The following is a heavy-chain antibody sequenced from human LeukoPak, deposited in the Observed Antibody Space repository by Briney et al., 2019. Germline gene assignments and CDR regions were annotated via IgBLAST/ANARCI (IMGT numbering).Heavy chain of an antibody. D-gene: IGHD3-22*01. CDR3: ARERVVVITYYYYNMDV. J-gene: IGHJ6*03. CDR1: GRSISSGNYL. Sequence: SDTLSLTCTVSGRSISSGNYLWSSIRQPAARGLERNGRINTSGRTNFDPSLKSRLTMSVDTSKNQFSLKLSSVTAADTAVYYCARERVVVITYYYYNMDVWGKGTAVTVSS. V-gene: IGHV4-61*02. CDR2: INTSGRT.